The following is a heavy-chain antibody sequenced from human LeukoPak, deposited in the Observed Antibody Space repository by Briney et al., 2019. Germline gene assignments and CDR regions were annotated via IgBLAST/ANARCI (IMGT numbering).Heavy chain of an antibody. J-gene: IGHJ4*02. CDR1: GLTFSRYW. D-gene: IGHD1-26*01. CDR2: IKQDGSEK. Sequence: GGSLRLSCAASGLTFSRYWMSWVRLAPGKGLEWVANIKQDGSEKYYVDSVKGRFTISRDNAKNSLYLQMDSLRAEDTAVYYCARPPRSESFYWGQGTLVTASS. V-gene: IGHV3-7*03. CDR3: ARPPRSESFY.